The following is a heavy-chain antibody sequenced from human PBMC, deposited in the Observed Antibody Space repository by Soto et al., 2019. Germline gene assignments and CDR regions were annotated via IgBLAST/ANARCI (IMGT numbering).Heavy chain of an antibody. V-gene: IGHV3-73*01. D-gene: IGHD3-3*02. CDR3: TASADDTFLDH. J-gene: IGHJ4*02. Sequence: LRLSCSASGFTFSGSAMHWVRQASGKGLEWVGRIRNKANNYATAYAASVKGRFTISRDDSKNTAFLQMNSLKTEDTAVYYCTASADDTFLDHWPQGSLVTVSS. CDR1: GFTFSGSA. CDR2: IRNKANNYAT.